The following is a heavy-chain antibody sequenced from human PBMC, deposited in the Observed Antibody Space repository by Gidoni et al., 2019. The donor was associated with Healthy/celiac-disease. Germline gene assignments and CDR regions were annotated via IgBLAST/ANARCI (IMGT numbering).Heavy chain of an antibody. CDR3: AKVGDSSSWYGGDYYYYGMDV. D-gene: IGHD6-13*01. J-gene: IGHJ6*02. Sequence: EVQLLESGGGLVQPGGSLRLSCSASGFPFSSYALSWVRQAPGKGLEWVSAIRGSGGSTYYADSVKGRLTISRDNSKNTLYLQMNSLRAEDTAVYYCAKVGDSSSWYGGDYYYYGMDVWGQGTTVTVSS. V-gene: IGHV3-23*01. CDR2: IRGSGGST. CDR1: GFPFSSYA.